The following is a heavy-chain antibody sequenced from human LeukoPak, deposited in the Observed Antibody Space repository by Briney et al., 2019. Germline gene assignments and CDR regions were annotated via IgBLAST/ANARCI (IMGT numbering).Heavy chain of an antibody. Sequence: ASVKVSCKASGYTFTGYYMHWVRQAPGQGLEWMGRINPNSGGTNYAQKFQGRVTMTRDTSISTAYMELSRLRSDDTAVYYCARVEAYYYDSSGWGNLDYWGQGTLVIVSS. CDR3: ARVEAYYYDSSGWGNLDY. CDR1: GYTFTGYY. V-gene: IGHV1-2*06. J-gene: IGHJ4*02. CDR2: INPNSGGT. D-gene: IGHD3-22*01.